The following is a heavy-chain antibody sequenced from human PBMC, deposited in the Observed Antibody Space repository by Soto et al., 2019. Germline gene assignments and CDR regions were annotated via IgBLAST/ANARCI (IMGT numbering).Heavy chain of an antibody. CDR1: GGSISSGDYY. Sequence: SETLSLTCTVSGGSISSGDYYWSWIRQPPGKGLEWIGYIYYSGSTYYNPSLKSRVTISVDTSKNQFSLKLSSVTAADTAVYYCASNYYDSSGYYQAEYFQHWGQGTLVTVSS. V-gene: IGHV4-30-4*01. CDR3: ASNYYDSSGYYQAEYFQH. D-gene: IGHD3-22*01. J-gene: IGHJ1*01. CDR2: IYYSGST.